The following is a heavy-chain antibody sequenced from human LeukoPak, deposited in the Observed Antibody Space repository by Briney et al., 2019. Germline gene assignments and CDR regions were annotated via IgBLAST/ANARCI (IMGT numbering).Heavy chain of an antibody. V-gene: IGHV4-38-2*02. D-gene: IGHD6-13*01. CDR3: ARDTRGYSSSWYLGDY. Sequence: ASETLSLTCTVSGYSISSGYYWGWLRQPPGKGLEWIGSIYHSGSTYYNPSLKSRVTISVDTSKNQFSLKLSSVTAADTAVYYCARDTRGYSSSWYLGDYWGQGTLVTVSS. CDR1: GYSISSGYY. CDR2: IYHSGST. J-gene: IGHJ4*02.